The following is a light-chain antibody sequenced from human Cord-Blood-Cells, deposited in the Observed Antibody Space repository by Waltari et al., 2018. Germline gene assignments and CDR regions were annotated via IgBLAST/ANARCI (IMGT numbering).Light chain of an antibody. CDR2: DVS. V-gene: IGLV2-14*01. CDR1: SSDVGGSNF. Sequence: QSALTHPASGSGSPGQSITTSCTGNSSDVGGSNFVSWYQQHPGKAPKLMIYDVSNRPSGVSNRFSGSKSGNTASLTISGLQAEDEADYYCSSYTSSSTRVFGGGTKLTVL. J-gene: IGLJ3*02. CDR3: SSYTSSSTRV.